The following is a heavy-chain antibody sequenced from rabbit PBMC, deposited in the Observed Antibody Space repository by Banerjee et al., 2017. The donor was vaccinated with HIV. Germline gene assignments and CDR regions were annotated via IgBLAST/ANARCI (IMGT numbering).Heavy chain of an antibody. CDR3: ARHAGSSYFYLDYFNL. CDR1: GFSFSSNYY. J-gene: IGHJ4*01. D-gene: IGHD8-1*01. V-gene: IGHV1S40*01. CDR2: IAVGSSDST. Sequence: QSLEESGGDLVKPGASLTLTCTASGFSFSSNYYMCWVRQAPGKGLEWIACIAVGSSDSTYYATWAKGRFTISKTSSTTVTLQMTSLTAADTATYFCARHAGSSYFYLDYFNLWGPGTLVTVS.